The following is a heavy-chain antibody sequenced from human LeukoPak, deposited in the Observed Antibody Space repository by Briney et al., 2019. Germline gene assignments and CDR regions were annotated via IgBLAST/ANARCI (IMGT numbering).Heavy chain of an antibody. D-gene: IGHD2-15*01. CDR3: ARDILGYCSGGSCSDAFDI. V-gene: IGHV4-30-4*01. Sequence: PSETLSLTCTVSGGSISSGDYYWSWIRQPPGKGLEWIGYIYYSGSTYYNPSLKSRVTISVDTSKNQFSLKLSSVTAADTAVYYCARDILGYCSGGSCSDAFDIWGQGTMVTVSS. CDR2: IYYSGST. CDR1: GGSISSGDYY. J-gene: IGHJ3*02.